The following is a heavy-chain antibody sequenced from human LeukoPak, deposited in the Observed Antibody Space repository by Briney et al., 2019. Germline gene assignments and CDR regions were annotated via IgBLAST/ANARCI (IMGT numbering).Heavy chain of an antibody. CDR1: GGSISSSSYY. J-gene: IGHJ4*02. V-gene: IGHV4-39*07. D-gene: IGHD1/OR15-1a*01. CDR3: ARLKLEQYYFDY. Sequence: SETLSLTCIVSGGSISSSSYYWGWLRQPPGKGLGWIGSIYYSGSTYYNPSLKSRVTISVDTSKTQFSLKLSCVTAADTAVYYCARLKLEQYYFDYWGQGTLVTVSS. CDR2: IYYSGST.